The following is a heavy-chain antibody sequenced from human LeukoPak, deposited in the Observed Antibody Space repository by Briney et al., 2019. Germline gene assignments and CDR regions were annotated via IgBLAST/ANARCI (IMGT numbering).Heavy chain of an antibody. CDR3: ARVGWELLDWFDP. CDR2: IIPIFGTA. CDR1: GGTFSSYA. V-gene: IGHV1-69*05. Sequence: ASVKVSCKASGGTFSSYAISWVRQAPGQGLEWMGGIIPIFGTANYAQKLQGRVTMTTDTSTSTAYMELRSLRSDDTAVYYCARVGWELLDWFDPWGQGTLVTVSS. D-gene: IGHD1-26*01. J-gene: IGHJ5*02.